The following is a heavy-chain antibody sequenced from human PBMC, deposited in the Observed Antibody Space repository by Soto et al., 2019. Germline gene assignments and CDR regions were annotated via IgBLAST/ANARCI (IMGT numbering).Heavy chain of an antibody. D-gene: IGHD6-13*01. V-gene: IGHV3-33*01. CDR1: GFTFSSYR. Sequence: GGSLRLSCAASGFTFSSYRMHWVRQAPGKGLEWVAVIWYDGSNKYYADSVKGRFTISRDNSKNTLYLQMNSLRAEDTAVYYCAREGAAAPAHFDYWGQGTLVTVSS. J-gene: IGHJ4*02. CDR3: AREGAAAPAHFDY. CDR2: IWYDGSNK.